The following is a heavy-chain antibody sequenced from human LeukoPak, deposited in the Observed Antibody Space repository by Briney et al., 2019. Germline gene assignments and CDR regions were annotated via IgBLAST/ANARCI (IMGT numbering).Heavy chain of an antibody. D-gene: IGHD5-18*01. J-gene: IGHJ4*02. V-gene: IGHV4-61*01. CDR2: KYYSGST. Sequence: KPSETLSLTCDVSGVSINTCCYYWPWIRQPPGKGLEWIGYKYYSGSTRYNSSLRSRLTISLDSSKNQFSLRLTSVTAADTAVYYCARGRSYGFDFDSWGPGTLVIVSS. CDR3: ARGRSYGFDFDS. CDR1: GVSINTCCYY.